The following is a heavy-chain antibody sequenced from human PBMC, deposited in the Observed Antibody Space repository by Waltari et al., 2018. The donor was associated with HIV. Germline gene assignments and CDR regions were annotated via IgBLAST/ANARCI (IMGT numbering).Heavy chain of an antibody. CDR1: GYTFTNYY. CDR2: SNPSGGGT. V-gene: IGHV1-46*01. Sequence: QVLLVQSGAEVKKPGASVKVSCKTSGYTFTNYYVHWVRQAPGQGLEWMGKSNPSGGGTTYAKKFQGRVTMTRDTSTRTVYMELGSLKSEDTAVFYCARDSDFVTYFGAFDFWSQGTMVTVSS. D-gene: IGHD3-3*01. CDR3: ARDSDFVTYFGAFDF. J-gene: IGHJ3*01.